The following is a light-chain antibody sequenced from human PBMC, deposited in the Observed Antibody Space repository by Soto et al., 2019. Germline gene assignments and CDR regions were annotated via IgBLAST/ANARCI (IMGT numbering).Light chain of an antibody. J-gene: IGKJ3*01. CDR1: QSVSRN. Sequence: EIVMTQSPATLSVSPGERATFSCRASQSVSRNLAWYQQKPGQAPRLLIYGASSTATGIPARFSGSGSGTEFTLTISSLQSADFAVYYRQQYYDSLTFGPGTKVDIK. CDR3: QQYYDSLT. CDR2: GAS. V-gene: IGKV3-15*01.